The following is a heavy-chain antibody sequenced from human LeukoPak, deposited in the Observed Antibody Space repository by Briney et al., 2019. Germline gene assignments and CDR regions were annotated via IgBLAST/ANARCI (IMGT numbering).Heavy chain of an antibody. CDR1: GGSISSYY. CDR2: IYTSGST. Sequence: PSETLSLTCTVSGGSISSYYWNWIRQPAGKGLEWIGRIYTSGSTNYNPSLKSRVTMSVDTSKNQFSLNLISVTAADTAVYYCARDLTDYYELDYWGQGTLVTVS. D-gene: IGHD3-22*01. J-gene: IGHJ4*02. CDR3: ARDLTDYYELDY. V-gene: IGHV4-4*07.